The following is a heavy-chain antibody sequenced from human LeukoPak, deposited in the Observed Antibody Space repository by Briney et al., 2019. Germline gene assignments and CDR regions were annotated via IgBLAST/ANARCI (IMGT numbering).Heavy chain of an antibody. CDR1: GFTFSTYW. D-gene: IGHD3-10*01. CDR3: ARDYYTSGSRNDF. J-gene: IGHJ4*02. V-gene: IGHV3-74*01. CDR2: INSDGSST. Sequence: GGSLRLSCAASGFTFSTYWMHWVRQAPGKGLAWVARINSDGSSTNYADSVRGRFTISRDNAKNTLYLQMNSLRADDTAVYYCARDYYTSGSRNDFWGQGTLVTVSS.